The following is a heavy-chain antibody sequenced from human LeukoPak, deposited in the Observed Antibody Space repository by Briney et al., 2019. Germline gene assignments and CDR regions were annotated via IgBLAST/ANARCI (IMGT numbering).Heavy chain of an antibody. J-gene: IGHJ4*02. D-gene: IGHD2-21*01. CDR1: GGSISGYQ. CDR3: ARLKEFQKIFDY. V-gene: IGHV4-59*08. Sequence: ASETLSLTCTVSGGSISGYQWSWIRQPPGKGLEWIGYIYYSGSTNYNPSLRSRVTISVDTSKNEFSLRLSSVTAADTAVYYCARLKEFQKIFDYWGQGTLVSVPS. CDR2: IYYSGST.